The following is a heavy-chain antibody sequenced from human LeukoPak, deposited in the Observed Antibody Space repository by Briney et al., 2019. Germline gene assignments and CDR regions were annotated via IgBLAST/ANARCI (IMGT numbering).Heavy chain of an antibody. CDR2: INWNGGST. CDR1: DFNFITYA. J-gene: IGHJ3*02. V-gene: IGHV3-20*04. Sequence: GGYLRLSCAASDFNFITYAMSWVRQAPGKGLEWVSGINWNGGSTGYADSVKGRFTISRDNAKNSLYLQMNSLRAEDTALYYCARVRITMIVVVIGGAFDIWGQGTTVTVSS. D-gene: IGHD3-22*01. CDR3: ARVRITMIVVVIGGAFDI.